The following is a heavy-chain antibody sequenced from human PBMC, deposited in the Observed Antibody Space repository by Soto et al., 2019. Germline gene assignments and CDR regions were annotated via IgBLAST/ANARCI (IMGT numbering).Heavy chain of an antibody. J-gene: IGHJ6*02. CDR1: GYTFTSYD. Sequence: QVQLVQSGAEVKKPGASVKVSCKASGYTFTSYDINWVRQATGQGLEWMGWMNPNSGNTGYAQKYQGRVTMTRNTSISTAYMELSSLRSEDTAVYYCARWQHVGYYYGMDVWGQGTTVTVSS. CDR3: ARWQHVGYYYGMDV. D-gene: IGHD6-6*01. CDR2: MNPNSGNT. V-gene: IGHV1-8*01.